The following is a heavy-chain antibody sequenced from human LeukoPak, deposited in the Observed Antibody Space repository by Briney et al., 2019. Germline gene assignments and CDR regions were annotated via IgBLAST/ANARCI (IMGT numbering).Heavy chain of an antibody. D-gene: IGHD5-12*01. J-gene: IGHJ4*02. Sequence: GASVKVSCKASEYTFTGYYMHWVRQAPGQGLEWMGRINPNSGGTDYAQKFQGRVTMTRDTSISTAYMELSRLRSDDTAVYYCAVYSGYEDYFDYWGQGTLVTVSS. CDR1: EYTFTGYY. CDR2: INPNSGGT. V-gene: IGHV1-2*06. CDR3: AVYSGYEDYFDY.